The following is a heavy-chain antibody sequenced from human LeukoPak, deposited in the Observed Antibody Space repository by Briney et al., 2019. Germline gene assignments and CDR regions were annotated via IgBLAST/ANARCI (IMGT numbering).Heavy chain of an antibody. D-gene: IGHD3-10*01. Sequence: SQTLSLTCAVSGVSISSCGYSWSWIRQPPGQGLEWIVYIYHSGSTYYSPSLKSRVTISVDRSKHQFSLKLSSVTAADTAVYYCARVGSGSQGSRIVDYWGQGTLVTVSS. V-gene: IGHV4-30-2*01. CDR1: GVSISSCGYS. CDR2: IYHSGST. J-gene: IGHJ4*02. CDR3: ARVGSGSQGSRIVDY.